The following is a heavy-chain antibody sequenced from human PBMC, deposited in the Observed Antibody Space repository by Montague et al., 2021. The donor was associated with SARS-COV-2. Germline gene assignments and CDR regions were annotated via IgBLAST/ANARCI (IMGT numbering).Heavy chain of an antibody. CDR2: INYSGST. CDR3: ARVVRGRIVVVIAIPYDYFDY. CDR1: GGSISSGGYY. Sequence: TLSLTCTVSGGSISSGGYYWSWIRQHPGKGLDWIGYINYSGSTYYNPSLKIRVTVSVDTSKNPFSLKLISVTAADMAVYYCARVVRGRIVVVIAIPYDYFDYWGQGTLVTVSS. J-gene: IGHJ4*02. V-gene: IGHV4-31*03. D-gene: IGHD2-21*01.